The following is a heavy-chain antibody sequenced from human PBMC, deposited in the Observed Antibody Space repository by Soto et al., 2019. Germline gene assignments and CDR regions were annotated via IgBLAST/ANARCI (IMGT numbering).Heavy chain of an antibody. D-gene: IGHD3-3*01. J-gene: IGHJ6*02. CDR1: GFTFSSYS. CDR2: ISSSSSTI. V-gene: IGHV3-48*02. CDR3: ARVELYYDFWSGYYSYYYYGMDV. Sequence: GVLRLSCAASGFTFSSYSMNWVRQAPGKGLEWVSYISSSSSTIYYADSVKGRFTISRDNAKNSLYLQMNSLRDEDTAVYYCARVELYYDFWSGYYSYYYYGMDVWGQGTTVTVSS.